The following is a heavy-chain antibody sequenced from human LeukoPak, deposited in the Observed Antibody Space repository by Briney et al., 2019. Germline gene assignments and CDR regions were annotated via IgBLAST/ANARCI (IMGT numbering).Heavy chain of an antibody. D-gene: IGHD3-10*01. CDR1: GYTFTRYY. Sequence: GASVKVSCKASGYTFTRYYMHWVRQAPGQGLEWMGWINPNSGGTNYAQKFQGRVTMTRDTSISTAYMELSRLRSDDTAVYYCARINVIGSGSYGYWGQGTLVTVSS. CDR2: INPNSGGT. V-gene: IGHV1-2*02. CDR3: ARINVIGSGSYGY. J-gene: IGHJ4*02.